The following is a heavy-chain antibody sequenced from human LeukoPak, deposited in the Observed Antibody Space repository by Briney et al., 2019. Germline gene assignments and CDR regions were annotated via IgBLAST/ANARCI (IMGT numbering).Heavy chain of an antibody. D-gene: IGHD3-10*02. J-gene: IGHJ6*04. Sequence: GGSLRLSCAASGFTLSSYEMNWVRQAPGRGVEWVSYISSSGSTIYYADSVRGRFTISRDNAKNSLYLQINSLRAEDTAVYYCAELGITMIGGVWGKGTTVTISS. V-gene: IGHV3-48*03. CDR3: AELGITMIGGV. CDR2: ISSSGSTI. CDR1: GFTLSSYE.